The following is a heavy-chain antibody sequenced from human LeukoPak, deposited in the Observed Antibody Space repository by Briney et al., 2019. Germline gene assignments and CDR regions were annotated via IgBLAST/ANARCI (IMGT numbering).Heavy chain of an antibody. Sequence: SETLSLTCTVSGDSISSYYWSWIRQPPGKGLEWIGYIYYSGSTNYNPSLKSRVTISVDTSKNQLSLKLSSVTAADTAVYYCARGAHCSSTSCDWFDPWGQGTLVTVSS. CDR3: ARGAHCSSTSCDWFDP. CDR2: IYYSGST. J-gene: IGHJ5*02. V-gene: IGHV4-59*01. CDR1: GDSISSYY. D-gene: IGHD2-2*01.